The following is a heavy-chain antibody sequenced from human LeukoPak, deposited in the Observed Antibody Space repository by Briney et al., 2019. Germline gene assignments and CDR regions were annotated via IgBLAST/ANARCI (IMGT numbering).Heavy chain of an antibody. V-gene: IGHV1-69*04. J-gene: IGHJ6*02. CDR3: ARTVVVPAQSNYYYYGMDV. Sequence: SVTVSCKASGGTFSSYAISWVRQAPGQGLEWMGRIIPILGITNYAQKFQGRVTITADKSTSTAYMELSSLRSEDTAVYYCARTVVVPAQSNYYYYGMDVWGQGTTVTVSS. CDR2: IIPILGIT. CDR1: GGTFSSYA. D-gene: IGHD2-2*01.